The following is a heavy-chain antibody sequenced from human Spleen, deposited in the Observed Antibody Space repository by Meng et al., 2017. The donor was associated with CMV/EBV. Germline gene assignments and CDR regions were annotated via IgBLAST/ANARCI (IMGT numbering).Heavy chain of an antibody. V-gene: IGHV4-39*01. J-gene: IGHJ4*02. Sequence: SGGSISSSSYYWGWIRQPPGKGLEWIGSIYYSGSTYYNPSLKSRVTISVDTSKNQFSLKLSSVTAADTAVYYCARHYGSGSYYYFDYWGQGTLVTVSS. D-gene: IGHD3-10*01. CDR1: GGSISSSSYY. CDR3: ARHYGSGSYYYFDY. CDR2: IYYSGST.